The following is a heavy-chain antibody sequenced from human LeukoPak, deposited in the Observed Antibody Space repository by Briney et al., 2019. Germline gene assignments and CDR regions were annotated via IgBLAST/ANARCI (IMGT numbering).Heavy chain of an antibody. V-gene: IGHV4-34*01. J-gene: IGHJ5*02. CDR1: GGSFSGYY. D-gene: IGHD3-10*01. CDR3: ARCPVRGVINRVNWFDP. CDR2: INHSGST. Sequence: PSETLSLTCAVYGGSFSGYYWSWIRQPPGKGLEWIGEINHSGSTNYNPSLKSRVTISVDTSKNQFSLKLSSVTAADTAVYYCARCPVRGVINRVNWFDPWGQGTLVTVSS.